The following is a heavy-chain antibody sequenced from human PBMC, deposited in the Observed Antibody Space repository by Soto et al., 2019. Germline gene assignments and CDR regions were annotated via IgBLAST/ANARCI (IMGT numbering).Heavy chain of an antibody. J-gene: IGHJ6*02. CDR2: MNPNNGNA. CDR1: GYTFTNYD. D-gene: IGHD3-3*01. V-gene: IGHV1-8*01. Sequence: DSVKVSCKASGYTFTNYDINWVRQVTGQGLEWMGWMNPNNGNAGYAQKFQGRVTMTRSTSIGTAYMELSSLRSEDTAVYYCATRGPIFGVVNGVDVWGQGTTVTVSS. CDR3: ATRGPIFGVVNGVDV.